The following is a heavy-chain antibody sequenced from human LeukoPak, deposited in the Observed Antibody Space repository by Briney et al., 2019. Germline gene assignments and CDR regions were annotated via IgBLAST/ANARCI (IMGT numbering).Heavy chain of an antibody. D-gene: IGHD2-21*02. CDR2: IYYSGST. V-gene: IGHV4-59*01. Sequence: SETLSLTCTVSGGSISSYYWSWIRQPPGKGLEWIGYIYYSGSTNYNPSLKSRVTISVDTSKNQFSLKLSSVTAADTAVYYCARGVVVVTAAYYFDYWGQGTLSPSPQ. CDR3: ARGVVVVTAAYYFDY. CDR1: GGSISSYY. J-gene: IGHJ4*02.